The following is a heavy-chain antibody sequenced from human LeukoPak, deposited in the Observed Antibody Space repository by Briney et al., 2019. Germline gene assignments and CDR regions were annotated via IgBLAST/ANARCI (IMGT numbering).Heavy chain of an antibody. D-gene: IGHD2-21*02. J-gene: IGHJ6*02. CDR2: IWYDGSNK. CDR3: ARGGGNSYYYYGMDV. Sequence: GGSLRLSCAASGFTFSSYGMHWVRQAPGKGLEWVAVIWYDGSNKYYADSVKGRFTISRDNSKNTLYLQMNSLRAEDTAVYYCARGGGNSYYYYGMDVWGQGTTVTVSS. CDR1: GFTFSSYG. V-gene: IGHV3-33*01.